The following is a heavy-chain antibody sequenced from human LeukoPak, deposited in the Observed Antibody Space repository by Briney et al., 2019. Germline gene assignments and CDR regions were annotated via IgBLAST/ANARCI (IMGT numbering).Heavy chain of an antibody. CDR1: GFIFSTYI. CDR2: ISGSGGST. V-gene: IGHV3-23*01. Sequence: PGGSLRLSCAASGFIFSTYIMSWVRQAPGKGLEWVSSISGSGGSTYYADSVKGRFTISRDNSKNTLYLQMNSLRAEDTAVYYCAKDLRGGDSLWGQGTLVTVSS. D-gene: IGHD2-21*01. CDR3: AKDLRGGDSL. J-gene: IGHJ4*02.